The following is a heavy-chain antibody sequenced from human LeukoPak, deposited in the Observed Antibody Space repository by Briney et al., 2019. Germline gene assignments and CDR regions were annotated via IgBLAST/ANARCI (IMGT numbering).Heavy chain of an antibody. Sequence: GSLRLSCAASGFTFSSYSMNWVRQPPGKGLEWIGSIYYSGSTYYNPSLKSRVTISVDTSKNQFSLKLSSVTAADTAVYYCARGRSIIAAKYYYYYYYMDVWGKGTTVTVSS. CDR1: GFTFSSYS. V-gene: IGHV4-39*07. CDR2: IYYSGST. J-gene: IGHJ6*03. D-gene: IGHD6-25*01. CDR3: ARGRSIIAAKYYYYYYYMDV.